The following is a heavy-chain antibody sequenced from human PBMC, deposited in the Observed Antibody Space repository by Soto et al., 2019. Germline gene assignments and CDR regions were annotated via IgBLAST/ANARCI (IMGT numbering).Heavy chain of an antibody. D-gene: IGHD5-18*01. V-gene: IGHV4-34*01. Sequence: SETLSLTCAVYGGSFSGYYWSWIRQPPGKGLEWIGEINHSGSTNYNPSLKSRVTISVDTSKNQFSLKLSSVTAAGTAVYYCARGGVFGYSYGLIYYGMDVWGQGTTVTVSS. CDR2: INHSGST. J-gene: IGHJ6*02. CDR1: GGSFSGYY. CDR3: ARGGVFGYSYGLIYYGMDV.